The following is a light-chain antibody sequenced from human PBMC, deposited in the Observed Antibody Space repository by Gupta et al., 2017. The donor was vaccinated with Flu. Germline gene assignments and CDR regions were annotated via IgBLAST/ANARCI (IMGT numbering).Light chain of an antibody. CDR1: QSVRSS. CDR3: QQYGTSPIT. J-gene: IGKJ5*01. V-gene: IGKV3-20*01. CDR2: GAS. Sequence: EIVLTQSPGTLSLSPGERATLSCRASQSVRSSLAWYQHKPGQAPRLLIYGASNRATGIPDRVSGSGSGTDFTLTINRVEPEDFAVYFCQQYGTSPITFGQGTRR.